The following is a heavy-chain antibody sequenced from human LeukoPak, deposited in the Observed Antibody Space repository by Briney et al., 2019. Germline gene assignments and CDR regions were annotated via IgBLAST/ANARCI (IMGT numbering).Heavy chain of an antibody. V-gene: IGHV3-23*01. D-gene: IGHD2-21*01. CDR2: ISVSGNA. CDR3: AKAPVTTCSGAYCYPFDY. CDR1: GFTLSSYA. Sequence: GGSLRLSCAASGFTLSSYAMSWVRQAPGKGLEWVSAISVSGNAYHADSVKGRFTISRDSSKNTLYLQMNRLRAEDAAVYYCAKAPVTTCSGAYCYPFDYWGQGTLVTVSS. J-gene: IGHJ4*02.